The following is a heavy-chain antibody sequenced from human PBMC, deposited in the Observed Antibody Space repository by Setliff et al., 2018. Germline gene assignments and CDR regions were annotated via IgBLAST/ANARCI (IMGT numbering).Heavy chain of an antibody. Sequence: ASVKVSCKASGYSFTDYYIHWVRQAPGQGLEWVGWINPHSGGTTFAPKFQGRVTMTRDTSISTVYMEVSRLRSDDTAVYFCARDGDILTTYYIYYYYMDVWGKGTTVTVSS. V-gene: IGHV1-2*02. J-gene: IGHJ6*03. CDR3: ARDGDILTTYYIYYYYMDV. CDR1: GYSFTDYY. D-gene: IGHD3-9*01. CDR2: INPHSGGT.